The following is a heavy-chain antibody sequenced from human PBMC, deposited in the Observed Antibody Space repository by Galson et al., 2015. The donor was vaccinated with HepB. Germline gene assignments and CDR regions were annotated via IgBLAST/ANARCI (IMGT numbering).Heavy chain of an antibody. CDR2: ISSSGSTI. D-gene: IGHD6-13*01. CDR3: ARYSSSWYYFDY. V-gene: IGHV3-48*03. J-gene: IGHJ4*02. CDR1: GFTFSSYA. Sequence: LRLSCAASGFTFSSYAMSWVRQAPGKGPEWVSTISSSGSTIYYADSVKGRFTISRDNAKNSLYLQMNSLRAEDTAVYYCARYSSSWYYFDYWGQGTLVTVSS.